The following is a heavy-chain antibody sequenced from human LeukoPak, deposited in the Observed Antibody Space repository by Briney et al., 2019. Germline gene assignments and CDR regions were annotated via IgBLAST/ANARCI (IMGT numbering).Heavy chain of an antibody. V-gene: IGHV4-59*01. CDR2: IYYSGST. Sequence: SETLSLTCTVSGGSISSYYWSWIRQPPGKRLEWIGCIYYSGSTNYNPSLKSRVTISVDTSKNQFSLKLSSVTAADTAVYYCARSPNTRYCSGGSCYEEYFDYWGQGTLVTVSS. J-gene: IGHJ4*02. CDR3: ARSPNTRYCSGGSCYEEYFDY. D-gene: IGHD2-15*01. CDR1: GGSISSYY.